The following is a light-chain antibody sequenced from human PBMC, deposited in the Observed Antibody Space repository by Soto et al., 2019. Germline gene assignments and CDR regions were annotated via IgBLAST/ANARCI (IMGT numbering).Light chain of an antibody. CDR2: GNS. V-gene: IGLV1-40*01. CDR3: QSYDSSLIGWV. Sequence: QSVLTQPPSMSGAPGQRVTMSCTRSSSNIGAGYDVHWYQHLPGTAPILLIFGNSDRPSGVPDRFSGSKSGTSASLAISGLQAEDEADYYRQSYDSSLIGWVFGTGTKVTVL. CDR1: SSNIGAGYD. J-gene: IGLJ1*01.